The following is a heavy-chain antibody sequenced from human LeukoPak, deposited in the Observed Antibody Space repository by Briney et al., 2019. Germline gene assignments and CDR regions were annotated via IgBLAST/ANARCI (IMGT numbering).Heavy chain of an antibody. CDR3: ARTLYCSGATCFSPELLDT. Sequence: PSETLSLTCAVSGYSISSGYHWGWVRQPPEKGPVWIGSMFHGGNTYCNPSLKSRVTMSIDTSMNQFSLNLTSVTAADTAVYFCARTLYCSGATCFSPELLDTWGQGTLVTVSS. CDR1: GYSISSGYH. J-gene: IGHJ5*02. V-gene: IGHV4-38-2*01. D-gene: IGHD2-15*01. CDR2: MFHGGNT.